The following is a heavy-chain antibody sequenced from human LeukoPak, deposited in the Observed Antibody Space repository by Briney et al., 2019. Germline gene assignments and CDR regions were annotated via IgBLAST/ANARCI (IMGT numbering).Heavy chain of an antibody. V-gene: IGHV5-51*01. Sequence: GESLQISCKGSGYSFNSYWIDWVRQKPGKGLEWMGMIYPGDSDTRYSPSFQGQVTISADKSISTAYLQWSSLKASDSAMYYCARRVVTAIGRGVAAFDIWGQGTMVTVSS. J-gene: IGHJ3*02. CDR1: GYSFNSYW. CDR2: IYPGDSDT. D-gene: IGHD2-21*02. CDR3: ARRVVTAIGRGVAAFDI.